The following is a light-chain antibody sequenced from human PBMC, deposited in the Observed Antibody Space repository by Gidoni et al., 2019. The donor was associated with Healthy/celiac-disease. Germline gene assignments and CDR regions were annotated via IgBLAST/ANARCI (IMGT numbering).Light chain of an antibody. J-gene: IGKJ5*01. Sequence: IVMTQSQLSLPVTPGEPASISCRSSHSLLHSNGYNYLDWYLQKPGQSPQLLIYLGSNRASGVPDRFSGSGSGTDFTLKISRVEAEDVGVYYCMQALQTPITFGQXTRLEIK. V-gene: IGKV2-28*01. CDR1: HSLLHSNGYNY. CDR2: LGS. CDR3: MQALQTPIT.